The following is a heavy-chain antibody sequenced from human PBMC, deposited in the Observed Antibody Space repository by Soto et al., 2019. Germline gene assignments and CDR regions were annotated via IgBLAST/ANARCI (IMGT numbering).Heavy chain of an antibody. CDR1: GYTFTSYA. J-gene: IGHJ6*02. V-gene: IGHV1-3*01. D-gene: IGHD1-20*01. Sequence: ASVRVSCKASGYTFTSYAMHWVRQAPGQRFEWMGWINAGNGNTKYSQKFQGRVTITRDTSASTAYMELSSLRSEDTAVYYCARVVTGTIGYYYYGMDVWGQGTTVTVSS. CDR2: INAGNGNT. CDR3: ARVVTGTIGYYYYGMDV.